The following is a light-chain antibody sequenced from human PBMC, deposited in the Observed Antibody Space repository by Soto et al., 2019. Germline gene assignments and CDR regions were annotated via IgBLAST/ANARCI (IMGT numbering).Light chain of an antibody. Sequence: QSALTQPASVSGSPGQSITISCTGTSSDVGSHNLVSWYQQHTGQAPKLMIYEVSKRPLGVSARFSASKSGNTASLTISGLQAEDEADYYCCSYGGSRAVFGGGTQRTVL. J-gene: IGLJ7*01. CDR3: CSYGGSRAV. CDR1: SSDVGSHNL. CDR2: EVS. V-gene: IGLV2-23*02.